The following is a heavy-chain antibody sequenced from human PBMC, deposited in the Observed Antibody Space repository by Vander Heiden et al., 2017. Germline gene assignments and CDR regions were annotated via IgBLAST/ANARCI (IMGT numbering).Heavy chain of an antibody. J-gene: IGHJ4*02. Sequence: QVQLVQSGAEVKKPGASVRVSCKASGYTFSTYGISWVRQAPEQGLEWMGWINTYNGHTNYGQKYQDRVTMTTDTSTRTAYMELRSLRSDDTAVYYCARDQRGDFWSGYYGHWGQGTLVTVSS. D-gene: IGHD3-3*01. V-gene: IGHV1-18*01. CDR2: INTYNGHT. CDR3: ARDQRGDFWSGYYGH. CDR1: GYTFSTYG.